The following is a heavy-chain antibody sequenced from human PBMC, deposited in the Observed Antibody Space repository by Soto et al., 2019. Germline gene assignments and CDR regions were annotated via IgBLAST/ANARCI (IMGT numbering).Heavy chain of an antibody. Sequence: EVQLLESGGGLVQPGGSLRLSCAASGFTFSSYAMSWVRQAPGKGLEWVSASSGSGGSTYYADSVKGRFTISRDNSKNTLYLQMNSLRAEDTAVYYCARVDPDIVVVPAAMTSFGYWGQGPLVTVSA. J-gene: IGHJ4*02. CDR3: ARVDPDIVVVPAAMTSFGY. CDR1: GFTFSSYA. D-gene: IGHD2-2*01. V-gene: IGHV3-23*01. CDR2: SSGSGGST.